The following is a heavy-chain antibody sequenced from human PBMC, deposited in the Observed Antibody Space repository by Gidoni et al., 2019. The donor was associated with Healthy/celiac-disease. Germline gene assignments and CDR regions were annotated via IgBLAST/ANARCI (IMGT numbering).Heavy chain of an antibody. D-gene: IGHD4-17*01. Sequence: QVQLVESGGGLVKPGGSLRLSCAASGFTFSDYYMSWIRQAPGKGLEWVSYISSSSSYTNYADSVKGRFTISRDNAKNSLYLQMNSLRAEDTAVYYCARYYDYGDHPTLLRNWYFDLWGRGTLVTVSS. CDR3: ARYYDYGDHPTLLRNWYFDL. CDR1: GFTFSDYY. J-gene: IGHJ2*01. V-gene: IGHV3-11*06. CDR2: ISSSSSYT.